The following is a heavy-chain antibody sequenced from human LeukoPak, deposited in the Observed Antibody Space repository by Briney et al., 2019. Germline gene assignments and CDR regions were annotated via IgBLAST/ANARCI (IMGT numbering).Heavy chain of an antibody. D-gene: IGHD3-22*01. CDR3: ARLSMIVGHYYYGMDV. Sequence: GESLKISCKGSGYSFTSYWIGWVRQMLGKGLEWMGIIYPGDSDTRYSPSFQGQVTISADKSISTAYLQWSSLKASDTAMYYCARLSMIVGHYYYGMDVWGQGTTVTVSS. J-gene: IGHJ6*02. CDR2: IYPGDSDT. CDR1: GYSFTSYW. V-gene: IGHV5-51*01.